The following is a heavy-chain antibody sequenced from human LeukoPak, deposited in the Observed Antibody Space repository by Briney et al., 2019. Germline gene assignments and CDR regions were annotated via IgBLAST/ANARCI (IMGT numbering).Heavy chain of an antibody. CDR1: GGYISSYY. V-gene: IGHV4-4*07. D-gene: IGHD3-3*01. CDR3: ARESILDYDFWSGPHAFDI. J-gene: IGHJ3*02. Sequence: SETLSLTCSVSGGYISSYYWSWIRQSPGKGLEWIGRIYTSGSTNYNPSLKSRVTISVDKSKNQFSLKLSSVTAADTAVYYCARESILDYDFWSGPHAFDIWGQGTMVTVSS. CDR2: IYTSGST.